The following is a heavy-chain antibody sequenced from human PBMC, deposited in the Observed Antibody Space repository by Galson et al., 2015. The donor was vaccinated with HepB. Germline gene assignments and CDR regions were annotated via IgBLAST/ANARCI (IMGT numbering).Heavy chain of an antibody. D-gene: IGHD3-3*01. Sequence: SLRLSCAASGFTFSSYPMHWVRQAPGKGLQWVALLSSDGNYKYYADSVKGRFTISRDNSKSTLYLQMNSLRAEDTATYYCAKDGVPYNGLYDAFDIWGQGTMVTVSS. J-gene: IGHJ3*02. CDR3: AKDGVPYNGLYDAFDI. V-gene: IGHV3-30-3*02. CDR2: LSSDGNYK. CDR1: GFTFSSYP.